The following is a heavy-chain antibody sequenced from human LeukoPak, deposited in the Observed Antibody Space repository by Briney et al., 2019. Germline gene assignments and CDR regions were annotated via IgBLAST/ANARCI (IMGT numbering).Heavy chain of an antibody. J-gene: IGHJ4*02. CDR3: ATMKAAAFPFDY. CDR2: FDPEDGET. Sequence: ASVKVSCKVSGYTLAELSMHWVRQAPGKGLEWMGGFDPEDGETIYAQKFQGRVTMTEDTSTDTAYMELSSLRSEDTAVYYCATMKAAAFPFDYWGQGTLVTVSS. CDR1: GYTLAELS. V-gene: IGHV1-24*01. D-gene: IGHD2-15*01.